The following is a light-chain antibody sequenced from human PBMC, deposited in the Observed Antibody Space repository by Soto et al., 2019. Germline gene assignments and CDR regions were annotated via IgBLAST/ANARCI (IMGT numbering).Light chain of an antibody. J-gene: IGLJ1*01. CDR2: DVS. V-gene: IGLV2-14*01. CDR1: SSDVGGYNY. Sequence: QSALTQPASVSGSPGQSITISCTGTSSDVGGYNYVSWYQQHPGKAPKLMIYDVSNRPSGVSNRFSGSKSGNTASLTISGLQAADDDDYYCSCYTSSSTPLDVFGTGTKLTVL. CDR3: SCYTSSSTPLDV.